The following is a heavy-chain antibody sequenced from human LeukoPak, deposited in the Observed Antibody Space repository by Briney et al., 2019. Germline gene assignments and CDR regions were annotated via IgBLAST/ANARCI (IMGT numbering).Heavy chain of an antibody. CDR2: IKEDGSEI. V-gene: IGHV3-7*01. Sequence: GGSLRLSCTASGINFSTYWMTWVRQVPGKGLEWVANIKEDGSEIYYVDAVKGRFSISRDNAKTSLYLQMHSLSVADTGLYYCVTDQTGRHPYFFDYWGQGTLVTVSS. CDR1: GINFSTYW. D-gene: IGHD3-10*01. J-gene: IGHJ4*02. CDR3: VTDQTGRHPYFFDY.